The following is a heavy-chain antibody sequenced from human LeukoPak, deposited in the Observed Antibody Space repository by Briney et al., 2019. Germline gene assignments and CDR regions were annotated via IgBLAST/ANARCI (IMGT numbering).Heavy chain of an antibody. CDR3: ARDQLLQDFDY. CDR2: MNPNSGNT. Sequence: ASVKVSCKASGYTFTSYDINWLRQATRQGLEWMGWMNPNSGNTGYAQKFQGRVTMTRNTSISTAYMELSSLRSEDTAVYYCARDQLLQDFDYWGQGTLVTVSS. J-gene: IGHJ4*02. D-gene: IGHD2-2*01. V-gene: IGHV1-8*01. CDR1: GYTFTSYD.